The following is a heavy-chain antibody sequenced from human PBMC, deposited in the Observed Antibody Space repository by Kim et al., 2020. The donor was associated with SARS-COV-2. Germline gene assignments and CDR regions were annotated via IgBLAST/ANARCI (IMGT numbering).Heavy chain of an antibody. CDR2: IGTAGDT. Sequence: GGSLRLSCAASGFTFSSYDMHWVRQATGKGLEWVSAIGTAGDTYYPGSVKGRFTISRENAKNSLYLQMNSLRAGDTAVYYCARGFRPSGYYYGSAFDIWGQGTMVTVSS. J-gene: IGHJ3*02. D-gene: IGHD3-22*01. V-gene: IGHV3-13*01. CDR1: GFTFSSYD. CDR3: ARGFRPSGYYYGSAFDI.